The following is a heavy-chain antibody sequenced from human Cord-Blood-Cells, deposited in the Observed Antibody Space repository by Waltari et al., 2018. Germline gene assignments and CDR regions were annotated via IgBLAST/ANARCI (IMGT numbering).Heavy chain of an antibody. CDR3: ARDLSLGDYSFDP. J-gene: IGHJ5*02. CDR1: GYTFTGYY. V-gene: IGHV1-2*02. D-gene: IGHD3-16*01. Sequence: QVPLVQSGAEFTKPGASVQVSCKASGYTFTGYYMHCLRQAPVQGLEWMGWINTKSGGTNYAQKFKGRVTMTRDTSISTAYMELSRLRSDDTAVDYCARDLSLGDYSFDPWGQGTLVTVSS. CDR2: INTKSGGT.